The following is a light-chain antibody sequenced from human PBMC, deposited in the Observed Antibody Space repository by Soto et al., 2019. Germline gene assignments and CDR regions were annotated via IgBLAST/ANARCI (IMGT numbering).Light chain of an antibody. V-gene: IGKV3D-15*01. Sequence: EVVMTQSPVTLSVSLGQRATLSCRASQTVSSHIAWYQQKPGQAPRLLISGVFVRATGIPGRFSGSGSGTEFTLTISSLQSEDFAVYYCQQYNSWPLTFGGGTKVEIK. CDR2: GVF. CDR3: QQYNSWPLT. CDR1: QTVSSH. J-gene: IGKJ4*01.